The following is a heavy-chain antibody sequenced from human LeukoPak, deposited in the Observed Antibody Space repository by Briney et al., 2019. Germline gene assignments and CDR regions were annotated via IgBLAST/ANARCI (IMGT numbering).Heavy chain of an antibody. V-gene: IGHV3-21*01. CDR1: GFTFSSYS. J-gene: IGHJ3*02. Sequence: GGSLRLSCAASGFTFSSYSMNWVRQAPGKGLEWVSSISSSSSYIYYADSVKGRFTISRDNAKNSLYLQMNSLRAEDTAVYYCARDRGNDFWSENAFDIWGQGTMVTVSS. CDR2: ISSSSSYI. CDR3: ARDRGNDFWSENAFDI. D-gene: IGHD3-3*01.